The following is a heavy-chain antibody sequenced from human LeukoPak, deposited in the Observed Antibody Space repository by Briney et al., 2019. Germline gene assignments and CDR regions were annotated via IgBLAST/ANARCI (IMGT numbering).Heavy chain of an antibody. D-gene: IGHD3-10*01. CDR3: AARDSYGSGSYPIDY. J-gene: IGHJ4*02. CDR2: ISSRSTHI. Sequence: PGGSLRLSCAASGFTFSSYSMNWVRQAPGKGLEWVSSISSRSTHIYYADSLKGRFTISRDNAKNSLYLQMNSLRAEDTAVYYCAARDSYGSGSYPIDYWGQGTLVTVSS. V-gene: IGHV3-21*01. CDR1: GFTFSSYS.